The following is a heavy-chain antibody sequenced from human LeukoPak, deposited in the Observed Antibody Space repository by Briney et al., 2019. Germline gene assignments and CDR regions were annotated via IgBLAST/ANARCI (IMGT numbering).Heavy chain of an antibody. CDR1: GFTFSSYW. J-gene: IGHJ4*02. Sequence: GGSLRLSCAASGFTFSSYWMHWVRQAPGKGLVWVSRINSDGSSTSYADSVKGRFTISRDNAKNTLYLQMNSLRAEDTAVYYCAKGGSSWYVGYFDYWGQGTLVTVSS. D-gene: IGHD6-13*01. CDR3: AKGGSSWYVGYFDY. CDR2: INSDGSST. V-gene: IGHV3-74*01.